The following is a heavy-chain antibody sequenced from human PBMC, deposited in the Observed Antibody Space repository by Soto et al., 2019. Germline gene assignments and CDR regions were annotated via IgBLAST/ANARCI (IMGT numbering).Heavy chain of an antibody. CDR2: VSGSGESP. Sequence: EVQLLECGGGLVQPGGSLRLSCAASGFTFRTNAMSWVRQAPGKGLEWVSGVSGSGESPYYADSVRGRFTICRDNSKNTLYLQMSSLKAADTAVYYCAKGNSGWYAYYFDFWGQGIFVAVSS. CDR3: AKGNSGWYAYYFDF. D-gene: IGHD6-19*01. CDR1: GFTFRTNA. J-gene: IGHJ4*02. V-gene: IGHV3-23*01.